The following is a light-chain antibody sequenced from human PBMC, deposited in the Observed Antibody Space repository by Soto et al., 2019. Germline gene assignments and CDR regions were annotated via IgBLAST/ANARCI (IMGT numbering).Light chain of an antibody. CDR2: DVS. V-gene: IGLV2-14*01. CDR1: RSDVGDYNS. Sequence: QSVLTQPASVSGSPGQSITISCTGTRSDVGDYNSVAWYQHNPGKAPKLMIYDVSNRPSGVSSRFSGSKSANTASLSISGLQADDEADYYCSSYTSSSTLVFGTGTKLTVL. CDR3: SSYTSSSTLV. J-gene: IGLJ1*01.